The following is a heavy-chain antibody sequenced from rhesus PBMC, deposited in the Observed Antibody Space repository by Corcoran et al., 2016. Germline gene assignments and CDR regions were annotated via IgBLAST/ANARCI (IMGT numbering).Heavy chain of an antibody. J-gene: IGHJ4*01. CDR1: GGSISGYYY. CDR2: TSGNRAST. Sequence: QLQLQESGPGLVKPSETLSLTCAVFGGSISGYYYWIWICQPPGKGLEWIGLTSGNRASTTFTPSRKNGVTISKDTARNRFSLKRSSVTAAGTAVYYCARLVYRGGFDYWGQGVLVTVSS. V-gene: IGHV4-143*01. D-gene: IGHD5-24*01. CDR3: ARLVYRGGFDY.